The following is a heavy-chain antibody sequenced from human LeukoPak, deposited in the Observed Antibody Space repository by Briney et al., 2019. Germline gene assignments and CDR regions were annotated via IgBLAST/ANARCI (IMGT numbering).Heavy chain of an antibody. CDR2: ISGSGGST. CDR3: AKGPSAWGLSPTG. J-gene: IGHJ4*02. V-gene: IGHV3-23*01. Sequence: GGSLRLSCAGSGFTFNNYAMSWVRQTPGKGLEWVSAISGSGGSTYYADSVKGRFTISRDNSKNTLYLQMNSLRAEDTAVYYCAKGPSAWGLSPTGWGQGTLVTVSS. CDR1: GFTFNNYA. D-gene: IGHD6-19*01.